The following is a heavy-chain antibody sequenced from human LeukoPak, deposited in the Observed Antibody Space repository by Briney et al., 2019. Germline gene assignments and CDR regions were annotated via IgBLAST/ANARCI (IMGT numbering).Heavy chain of an antibody. D-gene: IGHD6-13*01. CDR2: ISGSGGST. J-gene: IGHJ4*02. CDR1: GFTFSSYA. V-gene: IGHV3-23*01. Sequence: TGGSLRLSCAASGFTFSSYAMSWVRQAPGKGLEWVSAISGSGGSTYYADSVKGRFTISRDNSKNTLYLQMNSLRAEDTAVYYCAKGPQRADKIVAAGTAADCWGQGTLVSVSS. CDR3: AKGPQRADKIVAAGTAADC.